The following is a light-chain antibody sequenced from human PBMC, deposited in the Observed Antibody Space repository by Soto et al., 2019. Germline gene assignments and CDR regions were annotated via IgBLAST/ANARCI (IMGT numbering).Light chain of an antibody. J-gene: IGKJ5*01. Sequence: EIVLTQSPATLSLSPGERATLTSGASQRVSSYLAWHQKKPRQAHRLLIDGASSRATGIPDRFGGSGSGTDLTLTISRLEPEDFAVYYCQQYGSSLTFGQGTRLEIK. CDR3: QQYGSSLT. CDR1: QRVSSY. V-gene: IGKV3-20*01. CDR2: GAS.